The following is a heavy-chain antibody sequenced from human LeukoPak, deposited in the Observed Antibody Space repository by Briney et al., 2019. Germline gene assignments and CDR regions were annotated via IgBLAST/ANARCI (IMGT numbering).Heavy chain of an antibody. CDR3: ASSTVATRGYY. CDR2: INHSGST. D-gene: IGHD4-23*01. J-gene: IGHJ4*02. V-gene: IGHV4-34*01. CDR1: GGSFSGYY. Sequence: SETLSLTCAVYGGSFSGYYWSWIRQPPGKGLEWIGEINHSGSTNYNPSLKSRVTISVDTSKNQFSLKLSSVTAADTAVYYCASSTVATRGYYWGQGTLVTVFS.